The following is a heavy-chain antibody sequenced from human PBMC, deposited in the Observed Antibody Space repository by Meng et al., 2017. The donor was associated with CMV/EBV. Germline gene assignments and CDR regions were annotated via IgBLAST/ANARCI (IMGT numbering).Heavy chain of an antibody. CDR3: AKLAVPAAIPRGIYY. V-gene: IGHV3-21*04. D-gene: IGHD2-2*02. Sequence: GESLKISCAASGFTFSSYSMNWVRQAPGKGLEWVSSISSSSSYIYYADSVKGRFTISRDNSKNTLYLQMNSLRAEDTAVYYCAKLAVPAAIPRGIYYWGQGTLVTVSS. CDR1: GFTFSSYS. J-gene: IGHJ4*02. CDR2: ISSSSSYI.